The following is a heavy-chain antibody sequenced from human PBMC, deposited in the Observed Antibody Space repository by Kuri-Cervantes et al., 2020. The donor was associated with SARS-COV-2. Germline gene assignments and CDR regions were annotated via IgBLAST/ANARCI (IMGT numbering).Heavy chain of an antibody. CDR2: IHASGNT. J-gene: IGHJ4*02. V-gene: IGHV4-4*07. CDR1: GDSITNYY. CDR3: ARHPEYCTNTSCLKSYVEY. Sequence: SETLSLTCTVSGDSITNYYWSWIRRPAGKGLEWIGRIHASGNTNYNPSLKSRVTMSIDTSKNQFSLKLNSVTAADTAVYYCARHPEYCTNTSCLKSYVEYWGQGTLVTVSS. D-gene: IGHD2-2*01.